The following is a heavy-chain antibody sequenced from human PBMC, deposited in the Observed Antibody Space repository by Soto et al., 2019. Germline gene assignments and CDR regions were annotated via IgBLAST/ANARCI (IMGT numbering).Heavy chain of an antibody. J-gene: IGHJ4*02. V-gene: IGHV3-15*01. CDR2: IKSKTDGGTT. CDR1: GFTFNTAW. D-gene: IGHD1-1*01. Sequence: EVQLVESGGGLLKPGGSLRLSCAASGFTFNTAWLSWVRQAPGKGLEWVGCIKSKTDGGTTDYAAPVKGRFTISRDHSTSMLYLQMTSLQPEETAVDNCTTGQVQQLIPIHYWGQGAQLTVSS. CDR3: TTGQVQQLIPIHY.